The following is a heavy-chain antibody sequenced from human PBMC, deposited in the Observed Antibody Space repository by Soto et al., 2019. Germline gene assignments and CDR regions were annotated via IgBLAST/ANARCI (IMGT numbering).Heavy chain of an antibody. CDR3: ARDPDFWSGYWRDNWFDP. D-gene: IGHD3-3*01. CDR1: GYTFTSYG. V-gene: IGHV1-18*04. Sequence: ASVKVSCKASGYTFTSYGISWVRQAPGQGLERMGWISAYNGNTNYAQKLQGRVTMTTDTSTSTAYMELRSLRSDDTAVYYCARDPDFWSGYWRDNWFDPWGQGTLVTVSS. J-gene: IGHJ5*02. CDR2: ISAYNGNT.